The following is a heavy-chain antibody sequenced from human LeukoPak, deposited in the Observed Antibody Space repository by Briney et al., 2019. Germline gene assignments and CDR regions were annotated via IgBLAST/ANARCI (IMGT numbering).Heavy chain of an antibody. V-gene: IGHV1-46*01. CDR1: GYSFTSHY. J-gene: IGHJ6*03. CDR3: ARDHRAVAGHMDV. Sequence: GASVKVSCKASGYSFTSHYMHWVRQAPGQGLEWLGLINPSGSSTLYAQKFQGRVTMTRDMSTTTDYMELSSLRSEDTAVYYCARDHRAVAGHMDVWGKGTTVTISS. CDR2: INPSGSST. D-gene: IGHD6-19*01.